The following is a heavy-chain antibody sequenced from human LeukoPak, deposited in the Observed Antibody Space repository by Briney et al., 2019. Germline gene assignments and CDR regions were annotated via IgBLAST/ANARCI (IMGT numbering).Heavy chain of an antibody. D-gene: IGHD3-3*01. CDR2: MNPNSGNT. CDR1: GYTFTSYD. J-gene: IGHJ6*02. V-gene: IGHV1-8*01. CDR3: ARAPYYDFWSGYYGMDV. Sequence: GASVKVSCTASGYTFTSYDINWVRQATGQGLEWMGWMNPNSGNTGYAQKFQGRVTMTRNTSISTAYMELSSLRSEDTAVYYCARAPYYDFWSGYYGMDVWGQGTTVTVSS.